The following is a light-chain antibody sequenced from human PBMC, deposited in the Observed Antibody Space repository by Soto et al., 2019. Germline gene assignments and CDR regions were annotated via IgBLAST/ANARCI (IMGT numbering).Light chain of an antibody. J-gene: IGLJ3*02. CDR2: EVT. CDR1: SNDVGGYNY. V-gene: IGLV2-14*01. CDR3: GSDTIRSTWV. Sequence: QSVLTQPASVSGSAVQSITISCTGSSNDVGGYNYVSWSQHHPGKAPNLIIYEVTNQPSGISARFSGSKSGNTAFLTISGLQAEDEADYYCGSDTIRSTWVFGGGTKVTVL.